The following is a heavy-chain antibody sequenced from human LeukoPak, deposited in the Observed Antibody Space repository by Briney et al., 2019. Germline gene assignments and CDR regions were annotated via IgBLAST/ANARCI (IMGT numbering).Heavy chain of an antibody. Sequence: ASVKVSCKASGYTFTSYYMHWVRQAPGQGLEWMGIINPSGGSTSYAQKFQGRVTMTRGTSTSTVCMELSSLRSEDTAVYYCARDWYYDSSGYYTTGYYFDYWGQGTLVTVSS. J-gene: IGHJ4*02. CDR3: ARDWYYDSSGYYTTGYYFDY. V-gene: IGHV1-46*01. CDR2: INPSGGST. D-gene: IGHD3-22*01. CDR1: GYTFTSYY.